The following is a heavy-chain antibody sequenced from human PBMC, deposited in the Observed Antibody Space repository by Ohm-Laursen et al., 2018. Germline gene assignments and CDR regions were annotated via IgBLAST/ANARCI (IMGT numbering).Heavy chain of an antibody. D-gene: IGHD3/OR15-3a*01. CDR2: ISYDGSNK. Sequence: SLRLSCAASGFTFSSYGMHWVRQAPGKGLEWVAVISYDGSNKYYADSVKGRFTISRDNSKSTHYLQMNSLSAEDTAVYYCAQTWAEVGPRGEYFQHWGQGTLVTVSS. J-gene: IGHJ1*01. CDR1: GFTFSSYG. V-gene: IGHV3-30*18. CDR3: AQTWAEVGPRGEYFQH.